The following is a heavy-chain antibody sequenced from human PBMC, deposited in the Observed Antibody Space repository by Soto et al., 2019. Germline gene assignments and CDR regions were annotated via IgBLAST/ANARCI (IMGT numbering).Heavy chain of an antibody. Sequence: VASVKVSCKASGGTFSSYAISWVRQAPGQGLEWMGGIIAYNGNTKYAQKLQGRVTMTTDTSTSTAYMELRSLRSDDTAVYYCARVMSDIVVVVAATGWGQYSWFDPWGQGTLVTVSS. V-gene: IGHV1-18*01. CDR1: GGTFSSYA. CDR3: ARVMSDIVVVVAATGWGQYSWFDP. D-gene: IGHD2-15*01. J-gene: IGHJ5*02. CDR2: IIAYNGNT.